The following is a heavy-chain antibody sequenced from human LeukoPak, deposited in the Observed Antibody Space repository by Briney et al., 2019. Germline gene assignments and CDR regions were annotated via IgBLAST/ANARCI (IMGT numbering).Heavy chain of an antibody. D-gene: IGHD6-19*01. CDR1: GFTFSSYA. CDR2: ISSNGCTK. J-gene: IGHJ4*02. V-gene: IGHV3-64*02. CDR3: AKVGSGWLGYYFDY. Sequence: GGSLRLSCAASGFTFSSYAMHWARLSPGKGLEYVSGISSNGCTKSYADSVQGRFTISRDNSKNTLYLQMGSLRGEDMAVYYCAKVGSGWLGYYFDYWGQGTLVTVSS.